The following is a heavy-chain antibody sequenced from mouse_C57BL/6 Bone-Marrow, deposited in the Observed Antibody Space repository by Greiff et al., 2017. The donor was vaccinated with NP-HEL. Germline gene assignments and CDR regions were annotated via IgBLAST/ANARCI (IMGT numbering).Heavy chain of an antibody. Sequence: QVQLQQPGAELVKPGASVKLSCKASGYTFTSYWMQWVKQRPGQGLEWIGEIDPSDSYTNYNQKFKGKATLTVDTSSSTAYMQLSSLTSEDSAVYYCARRTAQVPFAYWGQGTLVTVSA. CDR1: GYTFTSYW. J-gene: IGHJ3*01. D-gene: IGHD3-2*02. V-gene: IGHV1-50*01. CDR2: IDPSDSYT. CDR3: ARRTAQVPFAY.